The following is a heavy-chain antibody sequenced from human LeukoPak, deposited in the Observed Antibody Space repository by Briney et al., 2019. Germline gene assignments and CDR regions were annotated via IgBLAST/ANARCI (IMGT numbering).Heavy chain of an antibody. CDR2: IYYSGST. D-gene: IGHD3-10*01. Sequence: SETLSLTCTVSGGSVSSGSYYWSWIRQHPGKGLEWIGYIYYSGSTYYNPSLKSRVAISVDTSKNQFSLKLSSVTAADTAVYYCATMVRGVIIPDYWGQGTLVTVSS. CDR3: ATMVRGVIIPDY. V-gene: IGHV4-31*03. CDR1: GGSVSSGSYY. J-gene: IGHJ4*02.